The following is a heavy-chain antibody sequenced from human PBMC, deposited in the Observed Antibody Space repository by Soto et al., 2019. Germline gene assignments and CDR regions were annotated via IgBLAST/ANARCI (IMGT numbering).Heavy chain of an antibody. Sequence: EVLLVQSGAEVRKPGDSLRISCKASGYNFATNWIGWVRQMPGKGLEWMGIIYPDDSDAIYGPSFEGQVTFSADTSIKTAYLHWRSLKASDTAVYYCPRRRLTNYDYWGQGTLLTVSS. CDR1: GYNFATNW. CDR2: IYPDDSDA. V-gene: IGHV5-51*01. J-gene: IGHJ4*02. D-gene: IGHD7-27*01. CDR3: PRRRLTNYDY.